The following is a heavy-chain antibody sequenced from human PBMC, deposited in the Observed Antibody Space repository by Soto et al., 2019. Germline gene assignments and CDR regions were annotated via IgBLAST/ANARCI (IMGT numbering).Heavy chain of an antibody. D-gene: IGHD3-9*01. J-gene: IGHJ6*02. Sequence: GGSLRLSCAASGFTFSSYSMNWVRQAPGKGLEWVSYISSSSSTIYYADSVKGRFTISRDNAKNSLYLQMNSLRDEDTAVYYCARDRLYYDILTGYHGMDVWGQGTTVTV. CDR3: ARDRLYYDILTGYHGMDV. CDR1: GFTFSSYS. CDR2: ISSSSSTI. V-gene: IGHV3-48*02.